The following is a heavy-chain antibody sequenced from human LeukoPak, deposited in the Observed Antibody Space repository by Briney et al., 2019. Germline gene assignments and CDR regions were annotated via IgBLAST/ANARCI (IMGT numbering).Heavy chain of an antibody. Sequence: GSLVKVSCKASGGTFSSYAISWVRQAPGQGLEWMGGIIPIFGTANYAQKFQGRVTITADESTSTAYMELSSLRSEDTAVYYCARDPYSSSWHDAFDIWGQGTMVTVSS. CDR1: GGTFSSYA. CDR3: ARDPYSSSWHDAFDI. CDR2: IIPIFGTA. D-gene: IGHD6-13*01. J-gene: IGHJ3*02. V-gene: IGHV1-69*01.